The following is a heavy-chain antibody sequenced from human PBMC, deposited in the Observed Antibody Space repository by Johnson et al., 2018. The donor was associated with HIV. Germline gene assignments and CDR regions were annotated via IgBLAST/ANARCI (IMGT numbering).Heavy chain of an antibody. V-gene: IGHV3-53*01. Sequence: VQLVESGGGLIQPGGSLRLSCAASGFTVSSNYMSWVHQAPGKGLEWVSVIYNDGNTYYADSVKGRFTISRDNSKNTLYLQMNSLRAEDTAVYYCARDLRYSGYEYAFDIWGQGTMVTVSS. CDR3: ARDLRYSGYEYAFDI. CDR2: IYNDGNT. D-gene: IGHD5-12*01. J-gene: IGHJ3*02. CDR1: GFTVSSNY.